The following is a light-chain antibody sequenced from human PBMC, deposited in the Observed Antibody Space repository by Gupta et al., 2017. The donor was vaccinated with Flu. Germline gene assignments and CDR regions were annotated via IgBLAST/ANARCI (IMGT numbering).Light chain of an antibody. V-gene: IGLV2-14*01. Sequence: QSAPTQPASVSGSPGQSITISCTGTSSDVGGSNYVSWYQQHPGKAPKLMIYDVSNRPSGVSSRFSGSKSGNTASLTISGLEAEDETDYYCSSYTSSNTFYVFGTGTKVTVL. J-gene: IGLJ1*01. CDR3: SSYTSSNTFYV. CDR2: DVS. CDR1: SSDVGGSNY.